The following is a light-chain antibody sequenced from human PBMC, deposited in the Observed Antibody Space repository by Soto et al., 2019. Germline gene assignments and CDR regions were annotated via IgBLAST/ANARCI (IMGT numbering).Light chain of an antibody. CDR2: VAS. J-gene: IGKJ4*01. CDR3: QQYNSWPLT. V-gene: IGKV3-15*01. CDR1: QTIRNN. Sequence: EIVMTQSPATLSVSPGERATLSCRSSQTIRNNLAWYQQKPGQAPRLLIYVASTRATDIPARFSGSGSGTDFTHTISSLQSEDFAFYYCQQYNSWPLTFGGGTNVEIK.